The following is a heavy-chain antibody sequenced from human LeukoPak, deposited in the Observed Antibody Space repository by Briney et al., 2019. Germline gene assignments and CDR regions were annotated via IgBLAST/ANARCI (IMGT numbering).Heavy chain of an antibody. J-gene: IGHJ4*02. CDR3: AKENSYSSSPHDY. D-gene: IGHD6-13*01. CDR1: GNYW. Sequence: PGGSLRLSCAASGNYWMHWVRQAPGKGLVWVSHINSDGSWTSYADSVKGRFTISRDNSKNTLYLQMNSLRAEDTAVYYCAKENSYSSSPHDYWGQGTLVTVSS. CDR2: INSDGSWT. V-gene: IGHV3-74*01.